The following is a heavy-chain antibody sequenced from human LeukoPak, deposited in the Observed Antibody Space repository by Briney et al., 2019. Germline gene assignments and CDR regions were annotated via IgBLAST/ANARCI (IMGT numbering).Heavy chain of an antibody. V-gene: IGHV3-7*01. D-gene: IGHD6-13*01. CDR1: GFTFSSYW. CDR3: ARARGIAAAGTGISYFDY. J-gene: IGHJ4*02. Sequence: GGSLRLSCAASGFTFSSYWMSWVRQAPGKGLEWVANIKQDGSEKYYVDSVKGRFTISRDNAKNSLYLQMNSLRAEDTAVYYCARARGIAAAGTGISYFDYSGQGTLVTVSS. CDR2: IKQDGSEK.